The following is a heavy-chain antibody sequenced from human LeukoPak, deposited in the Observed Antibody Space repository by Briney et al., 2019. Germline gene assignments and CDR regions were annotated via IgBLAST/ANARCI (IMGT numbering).Heavy chain of an antibody. J-gene: IGHJ4*02. CDR3: ARSKSGSYHTALDY. Sequence: ETLSLTCTVSGGSISSSSYYWGWIRQPPGKRLEWIGSIFYSGSTYYNPSLKSRVTISLDTSKNQFSLKLSSVTAADTAVYYCARSKSGSYHTALDYWGQGTLVTVSS. D-gene: IGHD1-26*01. V-gene: IGHV4-39*07. CDR2: IFYSGST. CDR1: GGSISSSSYY.